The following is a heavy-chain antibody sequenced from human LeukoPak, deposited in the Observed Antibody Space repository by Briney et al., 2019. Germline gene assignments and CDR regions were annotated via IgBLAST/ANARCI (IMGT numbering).Heavy chain of an antibody. Sequence: SETLSLTCTVSGGSISSYYWSWIRQPPGKGLEWIGYIYYSGSTNYNPSLKSRVTISVDTSKNQFSLKLSSVTAADTAVYYCARQSYYDFWSGYSMGYYYYYMDVWGKGTTVTVSS. J-gene: IGHJ6*03. V-gene: IGHV4-59*08. CDR3: ARQSYYDFWSGYSMGYYYYYMDV. CDR1: GGSISSYY. CDR2: IYYSGST. D-gene: IGHD3-3*01.